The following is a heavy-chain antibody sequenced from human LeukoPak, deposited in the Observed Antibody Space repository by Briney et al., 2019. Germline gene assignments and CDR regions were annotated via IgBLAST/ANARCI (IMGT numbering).Heavy chain of an antibody. CDR1: VGTFISYT. V-gene: IGHV1-2*06. Sequence: ASLKVSCKASVGTFISYTICWVRQTPGQALDWMERINPNSGGTNYAQKVHARLTNTRDTSISTAYMELSRLRSDDTAVYYCARAAYYYDSSGSIKDAFDIWGQGTMVTVSS. D-gene: IGHD3-22*01. J-gene: IGHJ3*02. CDR2: INPNSGGT. CDR3: ARAAYYYDSSGSIKDAFDI.